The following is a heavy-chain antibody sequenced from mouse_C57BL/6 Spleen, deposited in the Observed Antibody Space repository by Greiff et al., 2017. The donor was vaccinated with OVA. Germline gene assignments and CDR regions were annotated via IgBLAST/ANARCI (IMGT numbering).Heavy chain of an antibody. CDR2: INPYNGGT. J-gene: IGHJ2*01. Sequence: EVQLQQSGPVLVKPGASVKMSCKASGYTFTDYYMHWVKQSHGKSLEWIGVINPYNGGTSYNQKFKGKATLTVDKSSSTAYMELNSLTSEYSAVYYCARGGGIYYANYFDYWCQGTTLTVSS. D-gene: IGHD2-1*01. V-gene: IGHV1-19*01. CDR3: ARGGGIYYANYFDY. CDR1: GYTFTDYY.